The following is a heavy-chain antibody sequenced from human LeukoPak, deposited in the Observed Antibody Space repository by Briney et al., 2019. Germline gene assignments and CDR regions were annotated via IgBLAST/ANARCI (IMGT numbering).Heavy chain of an antibody. J-gene: IGHJ4*02. V-gene: IGHV4-59*01. D-gene: IGHD2-8*02. CDR2: IYYSGST. CDR3: ARAVAYGIDTGYFDY. Sequence: SKTLSLTCTVSDGSINSFYWSWIRQPPGKGLEWIGYIYYSGSTNYNPSLKSRVTISVDTSKNQFSLNLNSVTAADTAVYYCARAVAYGIDTGYFDYWGQGTLVTVSS. CDR1: DGSINSFY.